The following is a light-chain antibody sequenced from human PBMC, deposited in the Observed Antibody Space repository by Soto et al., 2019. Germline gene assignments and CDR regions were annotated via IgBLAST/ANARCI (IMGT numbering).Light chain of an antibody. V-gene: IGKV1-5*01. CDR2: DAS. CDR1: QSISSW. Sequence: DIQMTQSPSTLSASVGDRVTITCRASQSISSWLAWYQQKPGKAPKLLIYDASSLESGVPSRFSGSGSGTEFTLTITSLQPDDFATYYFQQYNSYPWTFGQGTKVEI. J-gene: IGKJ1*01. CDR3: QQYNSYPWT.